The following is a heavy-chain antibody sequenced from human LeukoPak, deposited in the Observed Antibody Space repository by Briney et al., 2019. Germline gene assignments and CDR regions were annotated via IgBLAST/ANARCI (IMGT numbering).Heavy chain of an antibody. CDR1: GGSVSNYY. D-gene: IGHD1-26*01. V-gene: IGHV4-59*06. Sequence: SETLSLTCTVSGGSVSNYYWSWIRQSPGKGLEWIGYIYSRGGTYHNPSLKSRITISLDTSNNQFSLRLTSVTAADTAVYYCASGGNYFRYFESWGQGTLVTVSS. J-gene: IGHJ4*02. CDR2: IYSRGGT. CDR3: ASGGNYFRYFES.